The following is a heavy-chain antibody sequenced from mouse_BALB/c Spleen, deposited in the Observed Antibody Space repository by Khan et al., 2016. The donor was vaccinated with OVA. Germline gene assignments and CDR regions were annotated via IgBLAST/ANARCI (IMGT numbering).Heavy chain of an antibody. CDR1: GHTFTKYG. D-gene: IGHD2-10*01. V-gene: IGHV9-3-1*01. CDR3: ARPPYFSYVMDN. J-gene: IGHJ4*01. Sequence: QIQLVQSGPELKKPGETVKISCKASGHTFTKYGMNWVKQAPGKGLKWMGWINTYTGEPTYADDFNGRFAFSLETSASTAYLQINNLKNEDTATDFCARPPYFSYVMDNWGQGTSVTVSS. CDR2: INTYTGEP.